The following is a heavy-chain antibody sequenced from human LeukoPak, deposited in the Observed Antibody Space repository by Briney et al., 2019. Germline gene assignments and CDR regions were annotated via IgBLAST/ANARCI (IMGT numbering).Heavy chain of an antibody. V-gene: IGHV3-23*01. CDR1: GFTFSNYG. CDR3: ARDGSYYGSGSYSAGDFDY. J-gene: IGHJ4*02. CDR2: IGGRGDRT. D-gene: IGHD3-10*01. Sequence: PGGTLRLSCAASGFTFSNYGMDWVRQAPGKGLEWVSGIGGRGDRTYFADSVKGRFTISRDNAKNSLYLQMNSLRAEDTALYYCARDGSYYGSGSYSAGDFDYWGQGTLVTVSS.